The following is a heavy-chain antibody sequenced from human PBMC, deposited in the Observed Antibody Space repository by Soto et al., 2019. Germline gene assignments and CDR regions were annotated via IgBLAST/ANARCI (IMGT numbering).Heavy chain of an antibody. Sequence: QVQLVQSGAEVKKPGASVKVSCKASGYTFTSYDINWVRQATGQGLEWMGWMNPNSGNTGYAQKFQGRVTMTMNTSISTAYMELSSLRSEDTAVYHCARGRPHYYYYGMDVWGQGTTVTVSS. CDR1: GYTFTSYD. J-gene: IGHJ6*02. V-gene: IGHV1-8*01. CDR3: ARGRPHYYYYGMDV. CDR2: MNPNSGNT.